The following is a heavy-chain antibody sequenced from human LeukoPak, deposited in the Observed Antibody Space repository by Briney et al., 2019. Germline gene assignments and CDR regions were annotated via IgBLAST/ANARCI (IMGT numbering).Heavy chain of an antibody. CDR2: ISAYNGNT. CDR3: ARAEEYGSWDYYGMDV. Sequence: ASVKVSCKASGYAFTSYDISWVRQAPGQGLEWMGWISAYNGNTNYAQKLQGRVTMTTDTSTSTAYMELRSLRSDDTAVYYCARAEEYGSWDYYGMDVWGQGTTVTVSS. D-gene: IGHD3-10*01. V-gene: IGHV1-18*01. CDR1: GYAFTSYD. J-gene: IGHJ6*02.